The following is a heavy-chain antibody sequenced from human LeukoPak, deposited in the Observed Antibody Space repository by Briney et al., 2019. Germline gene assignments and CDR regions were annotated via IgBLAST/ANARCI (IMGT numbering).Heavy chain of an antibody. CDR1: GGSISGYY. CDR3: ARGRYHFDY. J-gene: IGHJ4*02. CDR2: FFYSGNT. Sequence: PSETLSLTCTVSGGSISGYYWSWIRQPSGKGLEWIAYFFYSGNTSYNPSLKSRVTISVDTSKNQFSLRLSSVTAADTAVYYCARGRYHFDYWGQGTLVTVSS. D-gene: IGHD3-9*01. V-gene: IGHV4-59*01.